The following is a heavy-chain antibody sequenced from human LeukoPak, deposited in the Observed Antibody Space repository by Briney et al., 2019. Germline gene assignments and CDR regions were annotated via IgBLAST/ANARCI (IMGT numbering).Heavy chain of an antibody. CDR3: ARDHTPYYDSSGYRDDAFDI. V-gene: IGHV4-4*07. CDR2: IYTSGST. J-gene: IGHJ3*02. Sequence: PSETLSLTCTVSGGSISSYYWSWIRQPAGKGLEWIGRIYTSGSTNYNPSLKSRVTMSVDMSKNQFSLKLSSVTAADTAVYYCARDHTPYYDSSGYRDDAFDIWGQGTMVTVSS. CDR1: GGSISSYY. D-gene: IGHD3-22*01.